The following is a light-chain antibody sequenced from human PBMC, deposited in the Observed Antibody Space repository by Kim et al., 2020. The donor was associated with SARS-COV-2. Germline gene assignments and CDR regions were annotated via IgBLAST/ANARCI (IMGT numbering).Light chain of an antibody. CDR1: QGISSY. Sequence: ASVGDRVTITCRASQGISSYLAWYQQKSGKAPKFLIYAASTLQSGVPSRFSGSGSGTDFTLTISSLQPEDFATYYCQQLNNYPYTFGQGTKLEI. V-gene: IGKV1-9*01. J-gene: IGKJ2*01. CDR2: AAS. CDR3: QQLNNYPYT.